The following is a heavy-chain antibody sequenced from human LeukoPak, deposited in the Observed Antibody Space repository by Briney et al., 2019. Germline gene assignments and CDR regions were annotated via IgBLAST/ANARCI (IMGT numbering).Heavy chain of an antibody. Sequence: SETLSLTCAVSGGSISSSNWWSWVRQPPGKGLEWIGEIYHSGSTNYNPSLKSRVTISVDKPKNQFSLKLSSVTAADTAVYYCARDRLRGSEWLVLDRLTGSAPAYYGMDVWGQGTTVTVSS. D-gene: IGHD6-19*01. CDR1: GGSISSSNW. J-gene: IGHJ6*02. CDR2: IYHSGST. CDR3: ARDRLRGSEWLVLDRLTGSAPAYYGMDV. V-gene: IGHV4-4*02.